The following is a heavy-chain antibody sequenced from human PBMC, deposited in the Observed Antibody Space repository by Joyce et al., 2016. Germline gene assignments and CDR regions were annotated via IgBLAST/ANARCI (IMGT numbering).Heavy chain of an antibody. V-gene: IGHV4-59*01. D-gene: IGHD3-9*01. CDR1: GGSISSDY. J-gene: IGHJ5*02. Sequence: QVQLQQSGPGLVKPSETLSLTCTVSGGSISSDYWSWIRQPPGRGLEGIGKIYYNGNTHYNPSLKTRVTVSVDTSKNQVSLNLMSVTAADTAVYYCARDYDILTGGWFGPWGQGTLVTVSA. CDR2: IYYNGNT. CDR3: ARDYDILTGGWFGP.